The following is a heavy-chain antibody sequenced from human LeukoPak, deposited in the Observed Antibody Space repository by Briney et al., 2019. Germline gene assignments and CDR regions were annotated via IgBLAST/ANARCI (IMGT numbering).Heavy chain of an antibody. CDR3: AKEGAYCSGDCFDAFDI. D-gene: IGHD2-21*02. Sequence: ASVKVSCKASGYTFTGYFMHWVRQAPGQGLEWMGRMNCKTGGTNYAQKFQGKVTTTRDTSISTAYMELSSLRSDDTAIYYCAKEGAYCSGDCFDAFDIWDHGTMVTVSS. J-gene: IGHJ3*02. CDR1: GYTFTGYF. V-gene: IGHV1-2*06. CDR2: MNCKTGGT.